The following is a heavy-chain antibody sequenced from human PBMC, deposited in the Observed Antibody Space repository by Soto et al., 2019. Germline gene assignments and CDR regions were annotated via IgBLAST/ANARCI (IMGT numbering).Heavy chain of an antibody. CDR2: ISGSGDTI. Sequence: PGGSLRLSCAASGFTFSNYAMSWVRQVPGNGLEWVSFISGSGDTIFYADSVKGRFSISRDNSNNTLYLQMDSLSPEDTARYFCVKDAASPLQWLVGDSWGQGTLVTV. V-gene: IGHV3-23*01. J-gene: IGHJ4*02. D-gene: IGHD6-19*01. CDR3: VKDAASPLQWLVGDS. CDR1: GFTFSNYA.